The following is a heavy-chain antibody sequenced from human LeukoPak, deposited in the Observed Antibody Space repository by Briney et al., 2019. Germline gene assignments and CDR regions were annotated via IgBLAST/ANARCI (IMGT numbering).Heavy chain of an antibody. Sequence: ASVKVSCTASGYTFTGYYMHWVRQAPGQGLEWMGWINPNSGGTNYAQKFQGRVTMTRDTSISTAYMELSRLRSDDTAVYYCARDQGSPYYYDSSGYYYSSWFDPWGQGTLVTVSS. J-gene: IGHJ5*02. V-gene: IGHV1-2*02. CDR2: INPNSGGT. D-gene: IGHD3-22*01. CDR3: ARDQGSPYYYDSSGYYYSSWFDP. CDR1: GYTFTGYY.